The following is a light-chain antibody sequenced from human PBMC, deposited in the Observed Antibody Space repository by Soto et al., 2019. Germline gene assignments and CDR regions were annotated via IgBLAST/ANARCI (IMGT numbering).Light chain of an antibody. V-gene: IGKV4-1*01. CDR3: QEYYMSPLT. CDR1: QSVFYSSNNKNY. Sequence: DIVMTQSPDSLAVSLGERASINCKSTQSVFYSSNNKNYLAWYQQKPGQPPKPLIYWASTRQSGVPDRFSGSGSGTDFTLTISSLQAEDVAVYYCQEYYMSPLTFGGGTKVEIK. CDR2: WAS. J-gene: IGKJ4*01.